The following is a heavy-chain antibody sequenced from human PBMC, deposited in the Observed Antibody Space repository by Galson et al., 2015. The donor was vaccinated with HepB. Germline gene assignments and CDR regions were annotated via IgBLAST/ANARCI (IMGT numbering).Heavy chain of an antibody. D-gene: IGHD1-26*01. V-gene: IGHV1-18*04. J-gene: IGHJ5*02. Sequence: SVKVSCKASGYTFTSYGISWVRQAPGQGLEWMGWISAYNGNTNYAQKLQGRVTMTTDTSTSTAYMELRSLRSDDTAVYYCARVEEWELLFGWFDPWGQGTLVTVSS. CDR1: GYTFTSYG. CDR3: ARVEEWELLFGWFDP. CDR2: ISAYNGNT.